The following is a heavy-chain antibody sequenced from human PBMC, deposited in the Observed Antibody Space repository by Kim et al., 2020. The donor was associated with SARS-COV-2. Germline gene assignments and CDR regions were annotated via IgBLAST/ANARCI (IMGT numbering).Heavy chain of an antibody. D-gene: IGHD6-13*01. Sequence: GGSLRLSCAASGFTVSGAYMNWVRQTPGKGLEWVSVIHGGSTYYADSVKGRFTISRDSSKNMLYLQMNSLRGEDTAIYYCARSEPGKVYSFYYHYGMDVWGQGTTVTVSS. CDR1: GFTVSGAY. V-gene: IGHV3-53*01. CDR3: ARSEPGKVYSFYYHYGMDV. CDR2: IHGGST. J-gene: IGHJ6*02.